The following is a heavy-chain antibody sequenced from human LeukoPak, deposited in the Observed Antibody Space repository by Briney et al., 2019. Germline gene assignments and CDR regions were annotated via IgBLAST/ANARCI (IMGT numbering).Heavy chain of an antibody. CDR3: ARGYWYYFDY. V-gene: IGHV3-48*01. CDR1: GFAFSNYD. J-gene: IGHJ4*02. D-gene: IGHD2-8*02. CDR2: ISSSSIII. Sequence: GGSLGLSCAASGFAFSNYDMNWIRQAPGKGLEWVSYISSSSIIIYYADSVKGRFTISRDNARNSLYLQMNSLRAEDTAVYYCARGYWYYFDYWGQGTRVTVSS.